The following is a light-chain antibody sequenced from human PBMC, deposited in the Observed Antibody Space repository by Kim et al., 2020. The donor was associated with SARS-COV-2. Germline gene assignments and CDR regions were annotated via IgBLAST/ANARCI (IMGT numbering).Light chain of an antibody. Sequence: SVSPRQTARITCSGDKLGDKYAFWYQQKPGQSPVLVMFQHDKRPSGISQRFSGSNSGNTAILTISGTRTIDEADYYCQAWDSSAAVFGGGTQLTVL. J-gene: IGLJ2*01. CDR1: KLGDKY. CDR3: QAWDSSAAV. CDR2: QHD. V-gene: IGLV3-1*01.